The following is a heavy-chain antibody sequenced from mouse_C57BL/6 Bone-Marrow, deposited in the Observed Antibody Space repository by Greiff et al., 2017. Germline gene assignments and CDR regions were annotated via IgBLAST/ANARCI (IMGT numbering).Heavy chain of an antibody. CDR3: ARGDYLDY. CDR2: IKPGSGGT. V-gene: IGHV1-54*01. Sequence: QVQLQQSGAELVRPGTSVKVSCKASGYAFTNYLIEWVKQRPGQGLEWIGVIKPGSGGTNYNEKFKGKATLTADKSSSTAYMQLNSLTSEDSAVYFCARGDYLDYWGQGTTLTVSS. J-gene: IGHJ2*01. CDR1: GYAFTNYL.